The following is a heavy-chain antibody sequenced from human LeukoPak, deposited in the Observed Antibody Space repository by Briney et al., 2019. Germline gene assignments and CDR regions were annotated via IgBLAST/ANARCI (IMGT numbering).Heavy chain of an antibody. CDR3: AKDGGEYYDILTGYCPRLYYMDV. CDR1: GFTFSSYG. V-gene: IGHV3-23*01. Sequence: PGGSLRLSCAASGFTFSSYGMSWVRQAPGKGLEWVSGISGSGGSTYYADSVKGRFTISRDNSKNTLYLQMNSLRAEDTAVYYCAKDGGEYYDILTGYCPRLYYMDVWGKGTTVTIPS. CDR2: ISGSGGST. J-gene: IGHJ6*03. D-gene: IGHD3-9*01.